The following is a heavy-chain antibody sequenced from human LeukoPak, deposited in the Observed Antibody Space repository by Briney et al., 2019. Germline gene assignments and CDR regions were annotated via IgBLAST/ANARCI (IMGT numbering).Heavy chain of an antibody. Sequence: SQTLSLTCTVSGGSISSGGYYWSWIRQHPGKGLEWIGYINYSGSTYYNPTLKSRVTISVDTSKNQFSLKLSSVTAADTAVYYCARARTTTVTTSSDWFDPWGQGTLVTVSS. CDR1: GGSISSGGYY. V-gene: IGHV4-31*03. CDR3: ARARTTTVTTSSDWFDP. CDR2: INYSGST. J-gene: IGHJ5*02. D-gene: IGHD4-17*01.